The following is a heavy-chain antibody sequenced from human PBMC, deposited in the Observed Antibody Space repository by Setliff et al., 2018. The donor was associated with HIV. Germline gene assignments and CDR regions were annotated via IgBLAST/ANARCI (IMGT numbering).Heavy chain of an antibody. CDR3: AKVRALTYCRGDSCYCFDY. J-gene: IGHJ4*02. CDR1: GYTFTDYY. V-gene: IGHV1-2*02. D-gene: IGHD2-15*01. CDR2: IYPKSGDT. Sequence: ASVKVSCKASGYTFTDYYMHWMRQAPGRGLEWMGWIYPKSGDTNYEQKFQGRVTLTRDTSISTAYMEVSNLRPEDTALYYCAKVRALTYCRGDSCYCFDYWGQGTLVTVSS.